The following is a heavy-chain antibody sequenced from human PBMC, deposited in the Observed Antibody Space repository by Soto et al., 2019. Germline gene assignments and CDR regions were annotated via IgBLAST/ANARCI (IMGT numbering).Heavy chain of an antibody. Sequence: PSETLSLTCTVSGGSISSSSYYWGWIRQPPGKGLEWIGSIYYSGSTYYNPSLKSRVTISVDTSKNQFSLKLSSVTAADTAVYYCASGFGVWIAAAGFDYWGQGTLVTVSS. CDR1: GGSISSSSYY. CDR3: ASGFGVWIAAAGFDY. J-gene: IGHJ4*02. CDR2: IYYSGST. D-gene: IGHD6-13*01. V-gene: IGHV4-39*01.